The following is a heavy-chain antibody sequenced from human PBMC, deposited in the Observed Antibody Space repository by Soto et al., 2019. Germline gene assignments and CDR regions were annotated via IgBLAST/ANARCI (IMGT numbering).Heavy chain of an antibody. CDR2: ISSSSSYI. D-gene: IGHD5-18*01. J-gene: IGHJ3*02. CDR1: GFTFSSYS. V-gene: IGHV3-21*01. CDR3: ASDMDTAMVDAFDI. Sequence: GGSLRLSCAASGFTFSSYSMNWVRQAPGKGLEWVSSISSSSSYIYYADSVKGRFTISRDNAKNSLYLQMNSLRAEDTAVYYCASDMDTAMVDAFDIWGQGTMVTVSS.